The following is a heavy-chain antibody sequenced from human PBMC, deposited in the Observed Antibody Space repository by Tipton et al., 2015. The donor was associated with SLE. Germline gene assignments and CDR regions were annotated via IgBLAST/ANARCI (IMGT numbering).Heavy chain of an antibody. CDR2: IGQKGIYT. J-gene: IGHJ5*02. Sequence: GSLRLSCTASGFNFGNFAMTWVRQAPGKGLEWVSTIGQKGIYTHYTDSVRGRFTISRDNSNNTMVLQMNSLVAEDTATYYCVRENYWGWFDPWRQGALVTV. V-gene: IGHV3-23*01. CDR1: GFNFGNFA. CDR3: VRENYWGWFDP. D-gene: IGHD3-16*01.